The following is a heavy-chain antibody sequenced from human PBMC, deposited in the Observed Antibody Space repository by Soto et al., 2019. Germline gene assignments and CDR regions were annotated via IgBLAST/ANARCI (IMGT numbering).Heavy chain of an antibody. J-gene: IGHJ4*02. CDR1: GYTFTSYA. CDR2: INAGNGNT. D-gene: IGHD3-16*01. CDR3: ARVERVAALISY. V-gene: IGHV1-3*01. Sequence: QVQLVQSGAEVKKPGASVKVSCKASGYTFTSYAMHWVRQAPGQRREWMGWINAGNGNTKYSEKFQGRVTITRDTSASTAYTELSSLRYEDTAVYSCARVERVAALISYWGQGTLVTVSS.